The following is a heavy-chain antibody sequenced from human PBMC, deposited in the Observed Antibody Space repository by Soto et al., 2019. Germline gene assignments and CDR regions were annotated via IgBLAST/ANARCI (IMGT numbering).Heavy chain of an antibody. D-gene: IGHD1-26*01. CDR3: ARRYIVGVTGDY. CDR2: IYSGGTT. CDR1: GFSVSSNY. Sequence: EVQLVETGGGMIQPGGSLRLSCAVSGFSVSSNYMSWVRQAPGKGLEWVSLIYSGGTTSYADSVKGRFIISRDSSKNTLFLLMNILSVEDTAVYYCARRYIVGVTGDYWGQGTLVTVSS. J-gene: IGHJ4*02. V-gene: IGHV3-53*02.